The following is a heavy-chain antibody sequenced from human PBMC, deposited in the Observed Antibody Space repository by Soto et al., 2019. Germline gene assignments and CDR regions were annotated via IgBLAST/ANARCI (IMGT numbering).Heavy chain of an antibody. V-gene: IGHV4-39*01. J-gene: IGHJ5*02. CDR2: IYYSGST. CDR3: ARLPTWGGYCSGTSCYGDWFDP. Sequence: QLHLQESGPGLVKPSETLSLTCTVSGGSISSSSYYWGWIRQPPGKGLEWIGSIYYSGSTYYNPSLKSRVTISVDTSKNQFSLKLTSVTAADTAVYYCARLPTWGGYCSGTSCYGDWFDPWGQGTLVTVSS. D-gene: IGHD2-2*01. CDR1: GGSISSSSYY.